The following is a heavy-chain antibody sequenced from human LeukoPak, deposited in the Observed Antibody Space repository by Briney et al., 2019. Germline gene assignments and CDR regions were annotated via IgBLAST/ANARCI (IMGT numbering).Heavy chain of an antibody. CDR2: ISGSGGST. CDR3: AKAASNAFDI. Sequence: MRYHHQTTGKGLEWVSAISGSGGSTYYADSVKARFTISRNNSNNTLYLQMNSLRAEDTAVYYCAKAASNAFDIWGQGTMVTVSS. V-gene: IGHV3-23*01. J-gene: IGHJ3*02.